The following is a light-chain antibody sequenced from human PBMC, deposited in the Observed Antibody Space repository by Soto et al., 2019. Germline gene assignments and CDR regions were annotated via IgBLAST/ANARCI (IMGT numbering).Light chain of an antibody. Sequence: QAVVTQPPSASGTPGQTVTISCSGSSSNIASNTVNWYQQLPGTAPKLLIYSNNQRPSGVPDRFSGSKSGTSASLAISGLQSEDEADYYCAGWDDSLNGWVFGGGTKVTVL. CDR1: SSNIASNT. CDR3: AGWDDSLNGWV. V-gene: IGLV1-44*01. J-gene: IGLJ3*02. CDR2: SNN.